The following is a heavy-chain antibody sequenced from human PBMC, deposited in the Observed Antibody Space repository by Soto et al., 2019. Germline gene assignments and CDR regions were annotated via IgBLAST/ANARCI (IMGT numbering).Heavy chain of an antibody. D-gene: IGHD3-22*01. CDR1: GYTFTSYG. V-gene: IGHV1-18*01. J-gene: IGHJ4*02. Sequence: ASVNVSCKASGYTFTSYGISWVRQAPGQGLEWMGWISAYNGNTNYAQKLQGRVTMTTDTSTSTAYMELRSLRSDDTAVYYCAREVENYDSSGYYYGYWGQGTLVTVSS. CDR2: ISAYNGNT. CDR3: AREVENYDSSGYYYGY.